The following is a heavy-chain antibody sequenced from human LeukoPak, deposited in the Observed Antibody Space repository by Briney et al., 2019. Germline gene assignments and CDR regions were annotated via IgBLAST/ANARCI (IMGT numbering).Heavy chain of an antibody. CDR2: IYYSGST. Sequence: SETLSLTCTVSGGSISSYYWSWIRQPPGKGLEWIGYIYYSGSTNYNPSLKSRVTISVDTSKNQFSLKLSSVTAADTAVYYCARAQPSIITMIVIDAFDIWGQGTMVTVSS. CDR1: GGSISSYY. CDR3: ARAQPSIITMIVIDAFDI. J-gene: IGHJ3*02. D-gene: IGHD3-22*01. V-gene: IGHV4-59*01.